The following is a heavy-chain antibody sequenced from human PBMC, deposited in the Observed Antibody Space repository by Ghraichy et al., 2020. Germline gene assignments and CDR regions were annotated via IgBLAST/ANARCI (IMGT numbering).Heavy chain of an antibody. V-gene: IGHV3-30*04. CDR3: ARDRGSGYSSSTIDY. J-gene: IGHJ4*02. D-gene: IGHD6-13*01. CDR1: GFTFSSYA. Sequence: GGSLRLSCAASGFTFSSYAMHWVRQAPGKGLEWVAVISYDGSNKYYADSVKGRFTISRDNSKNTLYLQMNSLRAEDTAVYYCARDRGSGYSSSTIDYWGQGTLVTVSS. CDR2: ISYDGSNK.